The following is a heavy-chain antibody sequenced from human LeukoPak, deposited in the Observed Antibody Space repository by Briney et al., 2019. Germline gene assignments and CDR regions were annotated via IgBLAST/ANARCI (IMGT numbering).Heavy chain of an antibody. CDR1: GYTFTDYY. CDR3: ARRSYSSSSWRYYYYMDV. D-gene: IGHD6-6*01. Sequence: ASVKVSCKASGYTFTDYYMHWVRQAAGQGLEWMGWINPNSGGTKYAQKFRGRVTMTRDTSISTAYMELSRLTSDDTAVYYCARRSYSSSSWRYYYYMDVWGKGTTVTVSS. CDR2: INPNSGGT. J-gene: IGHJ6*03. V-gene: IGHV1-2*02.